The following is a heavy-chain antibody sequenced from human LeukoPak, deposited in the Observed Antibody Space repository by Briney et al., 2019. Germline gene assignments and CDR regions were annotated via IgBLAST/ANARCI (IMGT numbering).Heavy chain of an antibody. CDR3: AREMWQWRY. Sequence: GGSLRLSCAASGFTFSSHSMNWVRQAPGKGLEWVSYISSSSTIYYADSVKGRFTISRDNAKNSLYLQMNSLRAEDTAVYYCAREMWQWRYWGQGTLVTVSS. J-gene: IGHJ4*02. CDR2: ISSSSTI. CDR1: GFTFSSHS. D-gene: IGHD6-19*01. V-gene: IGHV3-48*04.